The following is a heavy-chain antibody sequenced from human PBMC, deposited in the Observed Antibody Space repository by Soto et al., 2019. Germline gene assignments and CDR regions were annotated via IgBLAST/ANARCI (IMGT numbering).Heavy chain of an antibody. V-gene: IGHV3-13*04. CDR1: GFTFSSYD. CDR3: ARGSAADNFDY. CDR2: IGTAGDT. D-gene: IGHD6-13*01. J-gene: IGHJ4*02. Sequence: EVQLVESGGGLVQPGGSLRLSCAASGFTFSSYDMHWVRQATGKGLEWVSAIGTAGDTYYPGSVKGRFTISRENAKNSLDLQMNSLRAGDTAVYYCARGSAADNFDYWGQGTLVTVSS.